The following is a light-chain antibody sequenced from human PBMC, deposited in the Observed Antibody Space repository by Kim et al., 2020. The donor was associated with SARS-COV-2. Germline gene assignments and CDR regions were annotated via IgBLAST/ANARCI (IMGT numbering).Light chain of an antibody. Sequence: VALGQTARITCQGDSLRSYYATWYQQKPGQAPKVVIYGKDNRPSGVPDRFSGSSSGNTAYLTITGTQAGDEADYYCNSRDSNDYVVFGGGTKVTVL. J-gene: IGLJ2*01. CDR1: SLRSYY. CDR2: GKD. CDR3: NSRDSNDYVV. V-gene: IGLV3-19*01.